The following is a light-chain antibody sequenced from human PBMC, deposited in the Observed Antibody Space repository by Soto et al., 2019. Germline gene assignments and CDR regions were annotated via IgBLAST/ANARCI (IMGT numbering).Light chain of an antibody. V-gene: IGLV2-14*01. CDR1: SSDVGSYNY. CDR2: ASS. Sequence: QSVLTQPASVSGSPGQSITISCTGTSSDVGSYNYVSWYQQHPGKAPRLMIYASSNRPSGVSHRFSGSRSGNTASLTFSGLQAEDEADYFCSSYTSGSTLYVFGSGTKVTVL. J-gene: IGLJ1*01. CDR3: SSYTSGSTLYV.